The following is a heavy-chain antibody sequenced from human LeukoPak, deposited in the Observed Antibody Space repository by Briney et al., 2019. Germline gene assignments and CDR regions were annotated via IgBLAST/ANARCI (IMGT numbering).Heavy chain of an antibody. Sequence: PGGSLRLSCAASGFSLNDHLMDWVRQAPGKGLEWVGRSRNKAKSYATEYAASVKGRFTISRDESKNSLYLQMNSLKSEDTAVYYCGRAANRDNYYYAMGVWGRGTTVTVSS. J-gene: IGHJ6*02. V-gene: IGHV3-72*01. CDR2: SRNKAKSYAT. CDR3: GRAANRDNYYYAMGV. CDR1: GFSLNDHL. D-gene: IGHD2-15*01.